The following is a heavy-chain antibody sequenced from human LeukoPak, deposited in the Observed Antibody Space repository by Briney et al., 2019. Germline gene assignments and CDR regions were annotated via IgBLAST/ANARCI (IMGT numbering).Heavy chain of an antibody. J-gene: IGHJ6*02. V-gene: IGHV4-59*01. CDR2: IYHSGST. CDR1: GGSISGFY. Sequence: SETLSLTCTVSGGSISGFYWSWIRQPPGKGLEWIGYIYHSGSTNYNRSLKSRVTISVDTSKNQFSLKVSSVTAADTAVYYCARDTYYCGMDVWGQGTTVTVSS. CDR3: ARDTYYCGMDV.